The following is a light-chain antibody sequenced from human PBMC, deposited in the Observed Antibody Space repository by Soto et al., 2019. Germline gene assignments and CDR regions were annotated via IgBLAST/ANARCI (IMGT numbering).Light chain of an antibody. V-gene: IGKV3-11*01. CDR1: QSISSN. Sequence: EIVMTQSPFTLSVSPGERATLSCRASQSISSNLAWHQQKPGQAPRLVIYGAFNRATGIPARFSGSGSGTDFTLTISSLEPEDFAVYYCQQRNIWPPVTFGQGTRLEVK. CDR3: QQRNIWPPVT. CDR2: GAF. J-gene: IGKJ5*01.